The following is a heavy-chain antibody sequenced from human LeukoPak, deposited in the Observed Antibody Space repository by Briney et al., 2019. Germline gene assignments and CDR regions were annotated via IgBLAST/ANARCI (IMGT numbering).Heavy chain of an antibody. V-gene: IGHV4-4*07. D-gene: IGHD1-26*01. CDR2: LYASGSA. CDR3: ARDGAATFSDY. J-gene: IGHJ4*02. Sequence: SETLSLTCTVSGGSISNYYWSWTRQPAGKGLEYIGRLYASGSADYSPSLRSRLTMSLDTSKNQFSLKLTSVTAADTAIYYCARDGAATFSDYWGQGALVTVSS. CDR1: GGSISNYY.